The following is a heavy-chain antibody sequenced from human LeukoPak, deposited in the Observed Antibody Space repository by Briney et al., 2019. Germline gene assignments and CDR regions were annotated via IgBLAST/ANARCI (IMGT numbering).Heavy chain of an antibody. Sequence: SETLSLTCTVSGGSISSSSYYWGWLRQPPGKGLEWIGSIYYSGSTYYNPSLKSRVTISVDTSKNQFSLKLSSVTAADTAVYYCASCTSAVVDYWGQGTLVTVSS. CDR3: ASCTSAVVDY. CDR2: IYYSGST. J-gene: IGHJ4*02. D-gene: IGHD2-8*01. CDR1: GGSISSSSYY. V-gene: IGHV4-39*07.